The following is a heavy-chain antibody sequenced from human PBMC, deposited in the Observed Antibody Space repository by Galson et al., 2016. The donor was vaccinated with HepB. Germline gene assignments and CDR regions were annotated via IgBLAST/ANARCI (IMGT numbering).Heavy chain of an antibody. Sequence: SVRLSCAASGFTFSNYGMHWVRQAPGKGLEWVALIWYDGSKKYYAESVKGRLTISRDNSKNTLDLQMNSLRAEDTAVYYCARDGIPSPQDKGSRLPPPYHYGMDVWGQGTAVTVSS. D-gene: IGHD1-1*01. CDR3: ARDGIPSPQDKGSRLPPPYHYGMDV. V-gene: IGHV3-33*01. CDR1: GFTFSNYG. CDR2: IWYDGSKK. J-gene: IGHJ6*02.